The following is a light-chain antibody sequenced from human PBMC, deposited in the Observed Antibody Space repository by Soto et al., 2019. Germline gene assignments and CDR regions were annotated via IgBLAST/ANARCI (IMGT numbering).Light chain of an antibody. CDR3: QQYNTFCT. J-gene: IGKJ1*01. V-gene: IGKV1-13*02. CDR2: DVS. Sequence: AIQMTQSPSSLSASVGDRVTITCRASQGIRNDLGWYQQKPGKAPKLLIYDVSRLEGGVPSRFSGSGSGTEFTLTINSLHPDDSATYYCQQYNTFCTFGQGTKVDIK. CDR1: QGIRND.